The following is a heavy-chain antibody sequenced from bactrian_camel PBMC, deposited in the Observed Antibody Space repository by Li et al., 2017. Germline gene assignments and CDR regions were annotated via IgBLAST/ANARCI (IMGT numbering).Heavy chain of an antibody. CDR3: AAGVSEANKCRWGREAY. D-gene: IGHD3*01. V-gene: IGHV3S53*01. CDR1: AYTPANVR. J-gene: IGHJ4*01. CDR2: LASDGSS. Sequence: HVQLVESGGGSVQAGGSLRLSCAFDAYTPANVRMAWFRQAPGKEREGVASLASDGSSIYANSLKGRFSISKDNAKDVLYLQMSSLKHEDTAMYYCAAGVSEANKCRWGREAYWGQGTQVTVSS.